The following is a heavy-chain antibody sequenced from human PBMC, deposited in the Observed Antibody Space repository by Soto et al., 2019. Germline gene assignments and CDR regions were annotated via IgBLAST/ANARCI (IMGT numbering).Heavy chain of an antibody. CDR1: GYTFTSYA. CDR3: AGEDYYGSGSHPAGY. J-gene: IGHJ4*02. Sequence: QVQLVQSGAEVKKPGASVKVSCKASGYTFTSYAMHWVRQAPGQRLEWMGWINAGNGNTKYSQKFQGRVTITRDTSAXTAYMELSSLRSEDTAVYYCAGEDYYGSGSHPAGYWGQGTLVTVSS. CDR2: INAGNGNT. D-gene: IGHD3-10*01. V-gene: IGHV1-3*01.